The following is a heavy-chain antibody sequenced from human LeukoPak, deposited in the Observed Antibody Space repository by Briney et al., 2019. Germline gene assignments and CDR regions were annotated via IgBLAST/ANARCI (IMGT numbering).Heavy chain of an antibody. CDR1: GFTFSTYS. J-gene: IGHJ1*01. Sequence: PGGSLRLSCAASGFTFSTYSMNWVRQAPGKGLEWVSSISRSSSFIYYADSVKGRFTISRDNAKNSLYLQMNSLRAEDTAVYYCARGGSTSSSSHFHHWGQGTLVTVSS. CDR2: ISRSSSFI. D-gene: IGHD6-6*01. CDR3: ARGGSTSSSSHFHH. V-gene: IGHV3-21*01.